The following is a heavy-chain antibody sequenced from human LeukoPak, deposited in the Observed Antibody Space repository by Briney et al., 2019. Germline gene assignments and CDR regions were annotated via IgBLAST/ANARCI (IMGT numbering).Heavy chain of an antibody. V-gene: IGHV3-30*03. J-gene: IGHJ4*02. CDR1: GVPFSNYG. CDR2: IPEDGNNV. D-gene: IGHD1-7*01. Sequence: GGPLRLSCATSGVPFSNYGMHWVRQAPGKGLEWVAFIPEDGNNVYYSDSVRGPFTVSIDSSRNTLYLQMNSLRVEDTALYYCAGGTYYSDYWGQGTLVTVSS. CDR3: AGGTYYSDY.